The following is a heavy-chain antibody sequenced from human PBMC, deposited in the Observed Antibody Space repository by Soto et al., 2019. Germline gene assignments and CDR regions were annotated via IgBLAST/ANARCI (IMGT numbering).Heavy chain of an antibody. CDR3: AKEDSYGPYYYYGMDV. D-gene: IGHD5-18*01. V-gene: IGHV3-30*18. Sequence: GGSLRLSCAASGFTFSSYGMHWVRQAPGKGLEWVAVISYDGSNKYYADSVKGRFTISRDNSKNTLYLQMNSLRAEDTAVYYCAKEDSYGPYYYYGMDVWGQGTTVTVSS. CDR2: ISYDGSNK. CDR1: GFTFSSYG. J-gene: IGHJ6*02.